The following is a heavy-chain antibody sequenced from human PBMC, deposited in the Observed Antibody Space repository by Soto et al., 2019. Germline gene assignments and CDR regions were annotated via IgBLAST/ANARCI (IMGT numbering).Heavy chain of an antibody. D-gene: IGHD6-13*01. CDR1: GFTFSSYS. CDR3: ARDALAGPGEFRFDP. CDR2: ISSNGGNE. Sequence: GGSLRLSCAASGFTFSSYSMHWVRQAPGKGLEWVAVISSNGGNEYYAGSVKGQFTISRDNSKNTLYLQMNSLGADDTAVYYCARDALAGPGEFRFDPWGQGTLVTVSS. V-gene: IGHV3-30-3*01. J-gene: IGHJ5*02.